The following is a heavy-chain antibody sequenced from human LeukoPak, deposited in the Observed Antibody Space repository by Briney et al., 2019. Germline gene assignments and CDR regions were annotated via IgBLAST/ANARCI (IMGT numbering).Heavy chain of an antibody. D-gene: IGHD3-3*01. Sequence: GESLRLSCEATGFTFSRDWMHWVRQAPGKGLVWVSRIHSEGSPATYADSVKGRFTISRGNAKSTLYLQMDSLRVEDTAVYYCARDLGYYYMDVWGKGTTVTVSS. J-gene: IGHJ6*03. CDR3: ARDLGYYYMDV. V-gene: IGHV3-74*01. CDR2: IHSEGSPA. CDR1: GFTFSRDW.